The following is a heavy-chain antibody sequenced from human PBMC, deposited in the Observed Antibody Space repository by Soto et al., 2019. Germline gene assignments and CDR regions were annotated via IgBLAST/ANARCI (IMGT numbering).Heavy chain of an antibody. CDR1: GGSISSSSYY. V-gene: IGHV4-39*02. CDR2: IYYSGGT. CDR3: AREGATNYGMDV. Sequence: SETLSLTCTVSGGSISSSSYYWGWIRQPPGKGLEWIGSIYYSGGTYYNPSLRSRVPISVDTSKNQFSLKLSSVTAADTAVYYCAREGATNYGMDVWGQGTTVTVSS. J-gene: IGHJ6*02.